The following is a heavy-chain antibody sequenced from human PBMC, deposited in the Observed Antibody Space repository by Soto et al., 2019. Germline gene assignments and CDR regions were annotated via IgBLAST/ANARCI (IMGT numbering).Heavy chain of an antibody. CDR3: ASSKFLIIVAGGNY. D-gene: IGHD3-3*01. CDR2: MSHAGNIK. V-gene: IGHV3-30-3*01. Sequence: QVQLVESGGGVVQPGGSLRLSCAASGFSFSSHTMHWVRQAPGKGLEWLSLMSHAGNIKFYADSVKGRVTISRDNSKNILYLQMNNLRPADTALYYCASSKFLIIVAGGNYWGQGALVTVSS. J-gene: IGHJ4*02. CDR1: GFSFSSHT.